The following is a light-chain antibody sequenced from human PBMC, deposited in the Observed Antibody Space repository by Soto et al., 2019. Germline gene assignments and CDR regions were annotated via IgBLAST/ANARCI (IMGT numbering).Light chain of an antibody. CDR1: QTVSNN. Sequence: DIQMTQSPSSLSASVGDRVTITCRTSQTVSNNLNWYQRKPGKAPSLLIYASSTLQSGVPSRFIGSGSETEFTLTNSSLQPEDLATYYCQQDNMTPFTFGPGTKVDI. CDR3: QQDNMTPFT. V-gene: IGKV1-39*01. J-gene: IGKJ3*01. CDR2: ASS.